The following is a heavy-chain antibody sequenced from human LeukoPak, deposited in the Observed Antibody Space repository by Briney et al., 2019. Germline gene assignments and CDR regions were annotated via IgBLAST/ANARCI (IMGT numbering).Heavy chain of an antibody. V-gene: IGHV1-2*02. CDR1: GYRFTSYD. J-gene: IGHJ6*04. Sequence: ASVKVSCKASGYRFTSYDLNWVRQATGQGFEWMGWINPNSGGTNYAQKFQGRVTMTRDTSISTAYMELSRLRSDDTAVYYCARGGYSSSWYGTPLLDVWGKGTTVTISS. CDR3: ARGGYSSSWYGTPLLDV. D-gene: IGHD6-13*01. CDR2: INPNSGGT.